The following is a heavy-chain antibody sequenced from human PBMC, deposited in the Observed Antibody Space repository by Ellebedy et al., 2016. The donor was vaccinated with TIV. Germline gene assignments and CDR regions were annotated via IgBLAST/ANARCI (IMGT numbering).Heavy chain of an antibody. Sequence: AASVKVSCKASGYTFTSYAMNWVRQAPGQGLEWMGRIIPILGIANYAQKFQGRVTITADKSTSTAYMELSSLRSEDTAVYYCARNGISGMDVWGQGTTVTVSS. D-gene: IGHD1-26*01. J-gene: IGHJ6*02. CDR2: IIPILGIA. V-gene: IGHV1-69*04. CDR3: ARNGISGMDV. CDR1: GYTFTSYA.